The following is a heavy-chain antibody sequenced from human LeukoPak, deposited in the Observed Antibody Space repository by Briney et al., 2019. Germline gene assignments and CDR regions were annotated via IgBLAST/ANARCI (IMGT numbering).Heavy chain of an antibody. J-gene: IGHJ4*02. V-gene: IGHV3-64*01. D-gene: IGHD2-21*01. Sequence: PGGSLRLSCAASGFTSSSYAMHWVRQAPGKGLEYVSAISSNGDSTYYANSVKGRFTISRDNSKNTLYLQMGSLRAEDMAVYYCARGAKGDLYDYWGQGTLVTVSS. CDR1: GFTSSSYA. CDR2: ISSNGDST. CDR3: ARGAKGDLYDY.